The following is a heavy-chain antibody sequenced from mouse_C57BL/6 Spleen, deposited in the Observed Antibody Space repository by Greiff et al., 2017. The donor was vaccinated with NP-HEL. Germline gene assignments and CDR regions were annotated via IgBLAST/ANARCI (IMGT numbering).Heavy chain of an antibody. Sequence: QVQLQQPGAELVWPESSVKLSCKASGYTFTSCWMHLLEQRPIQGLAWIGNIDSSYCETPYEQKFKDKATLTVDKSSSTAYMQLSSLTSETAAVYYFVRYYYGSSYFDYWGQGTTLTVSA. D-gene: IGHD1-1*01. CDR2: IDSSYCET. CDR1: GYTFTSCW. J-gene: IGHJ2*01. V-gene: IGHV1-52*01. CDR3: VRYYYGSSYFDY.